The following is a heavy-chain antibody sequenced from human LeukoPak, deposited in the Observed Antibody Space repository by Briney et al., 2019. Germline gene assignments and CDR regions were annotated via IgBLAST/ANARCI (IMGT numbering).Heavy chain of an antibody. D-gene: IGHD6-13*01. CDR2: IYYSGST. J-gene: IGHJ4*02. CDR1: GGSINGSSYY. CDR3: ARLPYSSSWYSDY. V-gene: IGHV4-39*01. Sequence: SETLSLTCTVSGGSINGSSYYWGWIRQPPGKGLEWIGSIYYSGSTYYNPSLKSRVTISVDTSKNQFSLKLSSVTAADTAVYYCARLPYSSSWYSDYWGQGTLVTVSS.